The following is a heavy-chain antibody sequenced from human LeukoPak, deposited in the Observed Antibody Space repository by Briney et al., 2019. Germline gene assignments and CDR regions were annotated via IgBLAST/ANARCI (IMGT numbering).Heavy chain of an antibody. Sequence: ASVKVSCKASGYTFTSYDINWVRQATGQGLEWMGWMNPNSGNTGYAQKFQGRVTMTRNTSISTAYMELSSLRSEDTAVCYCARGYFSEVLRYFDWFRLRMDVWGQGTTVTVSS. CDR3: ARGYFSEVLRYFDWFRLRMDV. CDR1: GYTFTSYD. J-gene: IGHJ6*02. V-gene: IGHV1-8*01. CDR2: MNPNSGNT. D-gene: IGHD3-9*01.